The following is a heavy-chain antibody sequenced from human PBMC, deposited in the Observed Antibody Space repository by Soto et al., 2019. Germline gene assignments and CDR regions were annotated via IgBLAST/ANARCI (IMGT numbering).Heavy chain of an antibody. CDR1: GFTFSSYA. J-gene: IGHJ4*02. CDR2: ISGSGGST. CDR3: AKAGCSGGSCYTSPFDY. D-gene: IGHD2-15*01. V-gene: IGHV3-23*01. Sequence: GGSLRLSCAASGFTFSSYAISWVRQAPGKGLEWVSAISGSGGSTYYADSVKGRFTISRDNSKNTLYLQMNSLRAEDTAVYYCAKAGCSGGSCYTSPFDYWGQGTLVTVSS.